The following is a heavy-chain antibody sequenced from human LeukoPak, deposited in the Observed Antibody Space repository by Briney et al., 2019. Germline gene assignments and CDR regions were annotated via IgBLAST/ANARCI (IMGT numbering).Heavy chain of an antibody. Sequence: GGSLRLSCAASGFTFSSYAMSWVRQALGRGLEWVSAISGSGGSTYYADSLKGRVTISGDNSKNTLYLQMNSLRAEDTARYYCLRPLLWFRELSPDYWGQGTLVTVSS. CDR1: GFTFSSYA. D-gene: IGHD3-10*01. CDR3: LRPLLWFRELSPDY. V-gene: IGHV3-23*01. CDR2: ISGSGGST. J-gene: IGHJ4*02.